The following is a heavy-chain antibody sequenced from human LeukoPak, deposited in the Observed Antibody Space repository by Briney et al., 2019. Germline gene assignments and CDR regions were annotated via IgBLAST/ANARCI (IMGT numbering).Heavy chain of an antibody. CDR1: GYSFTSYG. CDR2: IIPILDLT. V-gene: IGHV1-69*04. D-gene: IGHD1-1*01. Sequence: ASVKVSCKASGYSFTSYGFNWVRQAPGQGLEWMGRIIPILDLTKYAPKIQDRVTITADKSTSTAYMELNSLRSEDTAVYFCARDSGRPPTSFDYWGQGTLVTVSS. J-gene: IGHJ4*02. CDR3: ARDSGRPPTSFDY.